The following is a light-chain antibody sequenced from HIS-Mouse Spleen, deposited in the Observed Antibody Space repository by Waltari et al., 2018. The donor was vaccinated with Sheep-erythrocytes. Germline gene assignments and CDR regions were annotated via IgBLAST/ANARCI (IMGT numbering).Light chain of an antibody. J-gene: IGLJ3*02. V-gene: IGLV2-23*01. CDR1: SSDVGSYNL. Sequence: PGQSITISCTGTSSDVGSYNLVSWYQQHPGKAPKLIIYEGSKRPSGVSNRFSGSKSGNTASLTISGLQAEDEADYYCCSYAGSSTPWVFGGGTKLTVL. CDR3: CSYAGSSTPWV. CDR2: EGS.